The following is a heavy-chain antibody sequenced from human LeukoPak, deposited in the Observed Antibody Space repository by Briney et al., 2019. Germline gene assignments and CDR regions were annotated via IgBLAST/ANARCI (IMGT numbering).Heavy chain of an antibody. CDR1: GGSISSGGYY. CDR2: IYYRGST. V-gene: IGHV4-31*03. Sequence: SETLSLTCTVSGGSISSGGYYWSWIRQHPGKGLEWIGYIYYRGSTYYNPSLKSRVIISEDTPKDQFSLKLSSVTAADTAVYYCASRIGYSYGIDYWGQGTLVTVSS. CDR3: ASRIGYSYGIDY. D-gene: IGHD5-18*01. J-gene: IGHJ4*02.